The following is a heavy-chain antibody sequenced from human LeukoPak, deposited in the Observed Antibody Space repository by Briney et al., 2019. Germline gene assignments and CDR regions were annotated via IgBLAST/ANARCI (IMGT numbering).Heavy chain of an antibody. CDR2: IYYSGST. Sequence: ASETLSLTCTVSGGSISSNTYYWGWIRQPPGKGLEWIGSIYYSGSTYYNPSLKSRVTISVDTSKNQFSLKLSSVTAADTAVYYCARDYQGGYGDKTVDYWGQGTLVTVSS. D-gene: IGHD5-18*01. CDR1: GGSISSNTYY. CDR3: ARDYQGGYGDKTVDY. V-gene: IGHV4-39*07. J-gene: IGHJ4*02.